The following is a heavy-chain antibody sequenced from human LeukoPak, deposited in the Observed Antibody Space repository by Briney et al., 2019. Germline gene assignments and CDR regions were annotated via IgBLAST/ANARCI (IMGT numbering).Heavy chain of an antibody. CDR2: MNPNSGNT. Sequence: GASVKVSCKASGYTFTSYDINWVRQATGQGLEWMGWMNPNSGNTGYAQKFQGRVTMTRNTSISTAYMELSSLRSEDTAVYYCARQDSSAAGFDPWGQGTLVTVSS. CDR3: ARQDSSAAGFDP. CDR1: GYTFTSYD. D-gene: IGHD6-25*01. V-gene: IGHV1-8*01. J-gene: IGHJ5*02.